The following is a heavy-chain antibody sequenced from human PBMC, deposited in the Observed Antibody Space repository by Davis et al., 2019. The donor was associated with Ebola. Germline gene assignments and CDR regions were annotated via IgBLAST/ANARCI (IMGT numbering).Heavy chain of an antibody. Sequence: GSLRLSCTVFGGSISTYYWSWIRQTPGKGLEWIGYVFYSGVTDYNPPLKSRVTMSVDTSKNQFSLRLRSVTAADTAVYYCARDLWVLELRSGDYQYHGMDVWGKGTTVTVSS. D-gene: IGHD1-7*01. J-gene: IGHJ6*04. CDR3: ARDLWVLELRSGDYQYHGMDV. CDR2: VFYSGVT. V-gene: IGHV4-59*12. CDR1: GGSISTYY.